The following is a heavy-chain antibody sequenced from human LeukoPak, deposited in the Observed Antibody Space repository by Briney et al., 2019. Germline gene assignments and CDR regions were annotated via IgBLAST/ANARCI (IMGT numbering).Heavy chain of an antibody. D-gene: IGHD3-10*01. CDR2: IIPIFGTA. V-gene: IGHV1-69*01. CDR3: ARGPTGLGDAFDI. J-gene: IGHJ3*02. Sequence: SVKVSCKASGGTFSSYAISWVRQAPGQGLEWMGGIIPIFGTANYAQKFQGRVTITADESTSTVYMELSSLRSEDTAVYYCARGPTGLGDAFDIWGQGTMVTVSS. CDR1: GGTFSSYA.